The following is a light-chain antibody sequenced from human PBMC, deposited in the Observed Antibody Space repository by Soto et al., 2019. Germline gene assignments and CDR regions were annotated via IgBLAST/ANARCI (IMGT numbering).Light chain of an antibody. J-gene: IGKJ2*01. V-gene: IGKV3-15*01. Sequence: EIAMTQSPATLSVSPGERATLSCRASQSISTELAWYQQIPGQPPRLLIYSASTRATGVPARFTGSGSGSEFTLTISGLQSGDFAIYYCQQGHNWPLSFGQGTRLVI. CDR2: SAS. CDR1: QSISTE. CDR3: QQGHNWPLS.